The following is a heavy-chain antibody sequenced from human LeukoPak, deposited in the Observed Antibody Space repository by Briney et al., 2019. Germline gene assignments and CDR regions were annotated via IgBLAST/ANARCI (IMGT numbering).Heavy chain of an antibody. CDR3: VRDSAAAWYFDY. Sequence: GGSLRLSCAASAVTFTNYAMQWVRQAPGKGLEWVAVISYDGSNKYYADSVKGRFTISRDNSKNTLYLEVNTLKSEDTAVHYCVRDSAAAWYFDYWGQGTLVTVSS. J-gene: IGHJ4*02. V-gene: IGHV3-30*04. CDR1: AVTFTNYA. CDR2: ISYDGSNK. D-gene: IGHD6-13*01.